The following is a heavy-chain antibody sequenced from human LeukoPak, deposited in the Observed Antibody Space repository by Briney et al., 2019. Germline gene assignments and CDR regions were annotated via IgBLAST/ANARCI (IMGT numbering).Heavy chain of an antibody. Sequence: GGSLRLSCAASGFTFSDYYMSWIRQAPGKGLEWVSYISSSGSTIYYADSVKGRFTISRDNSKNTLYLQMNSLRAEDTAVYYCARGYYYDSSGRSGSNFDYWGQGTLVTVSS. CDR3: ARGYYYDSSGRSGSNFDY. J-gene: IGHJ4*02. CDR2: ISSSGSTI. D-gene: IGHD3-22*01. CDR1: GFTFSDYY. V-gene: IGHV3-11*04.